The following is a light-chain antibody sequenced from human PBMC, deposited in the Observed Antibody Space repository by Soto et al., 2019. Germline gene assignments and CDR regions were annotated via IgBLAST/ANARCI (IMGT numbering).Light chain of an antibody. CDR3: AAWDDSLDGWV. V-gene: IGLV1-44*01. Sequence: QSVLTQPPSASGTPGQRVTISCSGSSSNIGSNTVNWYQQLPGTAPKVLIYRNNQRHSGVPDRFSGSKSGTSAYLAISGLQSEDEADYYCAAWDDSLDGWVFGGGTQLTVL. J-gene: IGLJ3*02. CDR2: RNN. CDR1: SSNIGSNT.